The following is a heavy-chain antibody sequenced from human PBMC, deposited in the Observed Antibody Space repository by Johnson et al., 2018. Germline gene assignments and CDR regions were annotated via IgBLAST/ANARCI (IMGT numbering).Heavy chain of an antibody. J-gene: IGHJ1*01. CDR1: GFTFSSYW. CDR3: AKEWVREWEYYGPFQY. Sequence: EVQLVESGGGLVQPGGSLRLSCAASGFTFSSYWMSWVRQAPGKGLEWVANINQDGRETYYVDSVQGRFIISRDNAKNSLYLQMNRLRAEETAVYDCAKEWVREWEYYGPFQYWGPGTLVTVSS. V-gene: IGHV3-7*01. D-gene: IGHD1-26*01. CDR2: INQDGRET.